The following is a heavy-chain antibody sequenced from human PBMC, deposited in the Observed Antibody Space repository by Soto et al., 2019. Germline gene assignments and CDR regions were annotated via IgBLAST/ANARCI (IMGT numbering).Heavy chain of an antibody. CDR2: INSDGSSV. J-gene: IGHJ4*02. CDR3: VRAPEQRPFDY. CDR1: GFTLSDNW. V-gene: IGHV3-74*03. D-gene: IGHD6-25*01. Sequence: GGSLRLSCAASGFTLSDNWIHWVRRAPGKGLVWVSRINSDGSSVTYADSVKGRFTFSRDNAKNTLYLQMDSLRVEDTAMYYCVRAPEQRPFDYWGQGTLVT.